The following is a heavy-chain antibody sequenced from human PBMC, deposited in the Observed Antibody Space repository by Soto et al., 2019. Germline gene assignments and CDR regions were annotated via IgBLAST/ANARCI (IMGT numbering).Heavy chain of an antibody. J-gene: IGHJ3*02. CDR1: GFTVSSNY. V-gene: IGHV3-53*01. CDR2: IYSGGST. Sequence: GGSLRLSCAASGFTVSSNYMSWVRQAPGKGLEWVSVIYSGGSTYYADSVKGRSTISRDNSKSTLYLQMNSLRAEDTAVYYCARDWKNTDASDIWGQGTMVTVSS. D-gene: IGHD1-1*01. CDR3: ARDWKNTDASDI.